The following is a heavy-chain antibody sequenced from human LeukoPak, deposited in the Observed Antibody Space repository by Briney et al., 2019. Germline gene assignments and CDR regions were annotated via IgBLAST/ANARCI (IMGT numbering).Heavy chain of an antibody. Sequence: GGSLRLSCAASGFTFSSSAMSWVRQAPGKGLEWVSGISGSGGTTHYADSVKGRFTISRDNAKNSLYLQMNSLRAEDTAVYYCAELGITMIGGVWGKGTTVTISP. CDR2: ISGSGGTT. V-gene: IGHV3-23*01. J-gene: IGHJ6*04. CDR3: AELGITMIGGV. D-gene: IGHD3-10*02. CDR1: GFTFSSSA.